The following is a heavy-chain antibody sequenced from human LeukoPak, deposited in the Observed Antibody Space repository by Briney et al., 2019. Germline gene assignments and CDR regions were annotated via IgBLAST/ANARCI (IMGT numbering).Heavy chain of an antibody. CDR1: GFTFSSYW. V-gene: IGHV3-74*01. J-gene: IGHJ6*02. D-gene: IGHD3-9*01. Sequence: GGSLRLSCVASGFTFSSYWMHWVRQDPRKGLVWVSRINGDGRNINYADSVRGRFTISRDNAKNTLYLQVNTLRVEDTAVYYCTRDLMDYDVSTGLHHYYMDVWGQGTTVTVSS. CDR3: TRDLMDYDVSTGLHHYYMDV. CDR2: INGDGRNI.